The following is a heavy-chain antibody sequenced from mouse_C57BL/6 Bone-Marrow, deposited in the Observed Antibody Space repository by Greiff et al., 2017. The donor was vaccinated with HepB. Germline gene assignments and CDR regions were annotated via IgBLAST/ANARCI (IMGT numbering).Heavy chain of an antibody. V-gene: IGHV5-4*01. CDR3: ARDHNWDEAY. CDR2: ISDGGSYT. CDR1: GFTFSSYA. Sequence: EVKVVESGGGLVKPGGSLKLSCAASGFTFSSYAMSWVRQTPEKRLEWVATISDGGSYTYYPDNVKGRFTISRDNAKNNLYLQMSHLKSEDTAMYYCARDHNWDEAYWGQGTLVTVSA. J-gene: IGHJ3*01. D-gene: IGHD4-1*01.